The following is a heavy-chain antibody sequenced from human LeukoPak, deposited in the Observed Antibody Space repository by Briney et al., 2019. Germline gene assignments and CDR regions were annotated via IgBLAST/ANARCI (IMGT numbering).Heavy chain of an antibody. V-gene: IGHV3-11*01. CDR3: ARDPHYYYYGLDV. Sequence: GGSLRLSCAASGFTFSDYYMSWIRQAPGKGLEWVSYISSSGSTIYYADSVKGRFTISKDNAKNSLYLQMNSVRAEDTAVYYCARDPHYYYYGLDVWGQGTTVTVSS. J-gene: IGHJ6*02. CDR2: ISSSGSTI. CDR1: GFTFSDYY.